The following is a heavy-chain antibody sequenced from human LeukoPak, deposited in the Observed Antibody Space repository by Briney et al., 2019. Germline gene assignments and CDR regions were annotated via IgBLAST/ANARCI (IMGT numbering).Heavy chain of an antibody. J-gene: IGHJ6*03. CDR1: GLSFSGYY. CDR2: INHSGST. D-gene: IGHD1-1*01. V-gene: IGHV4-34*01. CDR3: ARNRSQLERRITYYYYYMDV. Sequence: KTSETLSLTCAVYGLSFSGYYWSWIRQPPGKGLEWIGQINHSGSTNYNPSLKSRVTISVDTSKNQFSLKLSYVSAADTAVYYCARNRSQLERRITYYYYYMDVWGKGTTVTISS.